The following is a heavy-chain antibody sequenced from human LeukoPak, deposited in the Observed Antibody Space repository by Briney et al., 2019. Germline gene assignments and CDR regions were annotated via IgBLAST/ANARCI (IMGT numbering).Heavy chain of an antibody. D-gene: IGHD5-12*01. CDR3: ARDGYSGHDFSGNAFDI. V-gene: IGHV1-3*01. Sequence: ASVKVSCKASGYTFTTYSMHWVRQAPGQRLEWMGWINAGYGSTKYSQKFQGRITLTRDTSASTVYMELSSLRSEDTAVYCCARDGYSGHDFSGNAFDIWGQGTMVTVSS. CDR1: GYTFTTYS. CDR2: INAGYGST. J-gene: IGHJ3*02.